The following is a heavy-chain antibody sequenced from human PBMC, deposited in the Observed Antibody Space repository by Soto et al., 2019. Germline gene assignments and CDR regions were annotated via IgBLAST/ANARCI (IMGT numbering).Heavy chain of an antibody. CDR3: ARVQGGDCSSTRCSRYFDS. J-gene: IGHJ4*02. CDR2: IYYSGST. V-gene: IGHV4-31*03. D-gene: IGHD2-2*01. CDR1: GVSIISGGYY. Sequence: SETLSLTCTVSGVSIISGGYYWIWIRQHPGKGLEWIGYIYYSGSTYYNPSLKSRVTISVDTSKNQFSLKLSSVTAADTAVYYCARVQGGDCSSTRCSRYFDSCGQGTLLTIAS.